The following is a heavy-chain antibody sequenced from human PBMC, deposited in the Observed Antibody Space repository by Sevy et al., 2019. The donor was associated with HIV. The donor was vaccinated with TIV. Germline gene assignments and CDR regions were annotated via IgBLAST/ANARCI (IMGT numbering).Heavy chain of an antibody. Sequence: GGSLRLSCAASGFTLSSFWMTWVRQAPGKGLEWVANIKEDGSDKNYLDSVKGRFTISRDNAKNSLYLQMNSLRAEDTAVYYCARDKNHYDRSVYYDVFDIWGQGTMVTVSS. CDR3: ARDKNHYDRSVYYDVFDI. V-gene: IGHV3-7*03. D-gene: IGHD3-22*01. J-gene: IGHJ3*02. CDR1: GFTLSSFW. CDR2: IKEDGSDK.